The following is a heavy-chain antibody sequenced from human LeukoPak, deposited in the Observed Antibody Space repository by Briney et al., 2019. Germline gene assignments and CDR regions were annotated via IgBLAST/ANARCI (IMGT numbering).Heavy chain of an antibody. J-gene: IGHJ6*03. CDR2: INHSGST. Sequence: PSETLSLTCTVSGGSISSSSYYWSWIRQPPGKGLEWIGEINHSGSTNYNPSLKSRVTISVDKPKNQFSLKLRSVTAADTAVYYCAKKDYYYMDVWGKGTTVTVSS. V-gene: IGHV4-39*07. CDR1: GGSISSSSYY. CDR3: AKKDYYYMDV.